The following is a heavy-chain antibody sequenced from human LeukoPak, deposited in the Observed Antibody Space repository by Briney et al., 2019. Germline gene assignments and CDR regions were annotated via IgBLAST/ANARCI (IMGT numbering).Heavy chain of an antibody. CDR3: AREIGYYDSSGYYTGDAFDI. V-gene: IGHV3-21*01. CDR2: ISSSSSYI. D-gene: IGHD3-22*01. J-gene: IGHJ3*02. CDR1: GFTFSSYS. Sequence: PGGSLRLSCAASGFTFSSYSMNWVRQAPGKGLEWVSSISSSSSYIYYADSVKGRFIISRDNAKNSLYLQMNSLRAEDTAVYYCAREIGYYDSSGYYTGDAFDIWGQGTMVTVSS.